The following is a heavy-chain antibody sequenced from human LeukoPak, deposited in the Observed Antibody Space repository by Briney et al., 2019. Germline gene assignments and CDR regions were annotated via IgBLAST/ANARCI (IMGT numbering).Heavy chain of an antibody. CDR3: ARAGTYWDYFDY. D-gene: IGHD1-26*01. CDR1: GGTFSSYA. Sequence: SVKVSCKASGGTFSSYAISWVRQAPGQGLEWMGGIIPIFGTANYAQKFQGRVTITADESTSTAYMELSSLRSEDTAVYYCARAGTYWDYFDYWGQGTLVTVSS. J-gene: IGHJ4*02. CDR2: IIPIFGTA. V-gene: IGHV1-69*13.